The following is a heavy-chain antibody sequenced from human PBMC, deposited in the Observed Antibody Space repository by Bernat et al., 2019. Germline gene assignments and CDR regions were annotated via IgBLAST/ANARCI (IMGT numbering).Heavy chain of an antibody. CDR2: IYYSGST. CDR3: ARRGGSYAFDV. Sequence: QVQLQESGPGLVKPSETLSLTCTVSGGSISSYYWCWIRQPPGQGLEWVGYIYYSGSTNYNSSLKSRVTISVDTSKNQCSLKVSSVTAADTAVYYCARRGGSYAFDVWGQGTLVTVSS. CDR1: GGSISSYY. J-gene: IGHJ4*02. D-gene: IGHD1-26*01. V-gene: IGHV4-59*08.